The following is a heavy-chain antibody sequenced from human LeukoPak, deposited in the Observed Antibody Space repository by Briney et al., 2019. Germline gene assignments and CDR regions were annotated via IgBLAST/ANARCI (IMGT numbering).Heavy chain of an antibody. V-gene: IGHV3-23*01. Sequence: GGSLRLSCAASGFTFSDYSMTWVRQAPGKGLEWVSTIRANGGETYYADSVKGRFTISRDNSKNTLYLQMNSLRAEDTAVYYCASPGYSYGYRFDYWGQGTLVTVSS. D-gene: IGHD5-18*01. CDR3: ASPGYSYGYRFDY. CDR2: IRANGGET. J-gene: IGHJ4*02. CDR1: GFTFSDYS.